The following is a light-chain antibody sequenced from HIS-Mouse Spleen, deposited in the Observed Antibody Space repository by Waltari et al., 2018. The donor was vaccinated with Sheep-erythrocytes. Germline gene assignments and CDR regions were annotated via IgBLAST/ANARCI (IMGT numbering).Light chain of an antibody. CDR2: DVS. V-gene: IGLV2-11*01. Sequence: QSALTQPLSVSGSPGQSVTISCTGTSSDVGGYNYVPWYQQHPGKAPKLMIYDVSKRPSGVPDRFSGSKSGNTASLTISGLQAEDEADYYCCSYAGSYTWVFGGGTKLTVL. J-gene: IGLJ3*02. CDR1: SSDVGGYNY. CDR3: CSYAGSYTWV.